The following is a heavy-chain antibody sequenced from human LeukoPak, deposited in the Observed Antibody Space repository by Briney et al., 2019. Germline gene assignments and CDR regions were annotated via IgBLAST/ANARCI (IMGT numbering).Heavy chain of an antibody. D-gene: IGHD3-10*01. J-gene: IGHJ5*02. CDR3: SRCLYWSGSGSYNWFDP. CDR2: IYYSGST. CDR1: GGSISSSSYY. Sequence: NSSETLSLTCTVSGGSISSSSYYWGWIRQPPGKGLEWIGSIYYSGSTYYNPSLKSRVTISVDTSKNQFSLKLSSVTAADTAVYYCSRCLYWSGSGSYNWFDPWGQGTLVTVSS. V-gene: IGHV4-39*07.